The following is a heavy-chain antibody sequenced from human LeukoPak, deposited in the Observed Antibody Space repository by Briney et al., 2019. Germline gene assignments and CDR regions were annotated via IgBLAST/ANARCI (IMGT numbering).Heavy chain of an antibody. J-gene: IGHJ6*03. CDR2: FDPEDGET. CDR3: ATFLPFVVRGVKGNVNYMDV. CDR1: GYTLTELS. D-gene: IGHD3-10*01. Sequence: GASVKVSCKVSGYTLTELSMHWVRQAPGKGLEWMGGFDPEDGETIYAQKFQGRVTMTEDTSTDTAYMELSSLRSEDTAVYYCATFLPFVVRGVKGNVNYMDVWGKGTTVTVSS. V-gene: IGHV1-24*01.